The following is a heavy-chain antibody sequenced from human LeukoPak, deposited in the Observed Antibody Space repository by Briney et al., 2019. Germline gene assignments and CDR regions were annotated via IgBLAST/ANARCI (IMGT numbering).Heavy chain of an antibody. CDR3: GKGTPPPVY. D-gene: IGHD1-14*01. Sequence: PGGSLRLSCVASGFTFSAYAVGWVRRAPGMGLEWVSSISVSLRQTDYADSVKGRFTISRDNSKNAFYLQMNSLRAEDTAVYYCGKGTPPPVYWGPGTLVTVSS. CDR2: ISVSLRQT. J-gene: IGHJ4*02. V-gene: IGHV3-23*01. CDR1: GFTFSAYA.